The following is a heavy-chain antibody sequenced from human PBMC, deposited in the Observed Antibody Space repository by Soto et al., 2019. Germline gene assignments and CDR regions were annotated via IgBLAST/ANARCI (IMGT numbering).Heavy chain of an antibody. J-gene: IGHJ4*02. CDR2: IYYSGST. V-gene: IGHV4-39*01. Sequence: SETLSLTCTVSGGSISSSSYYWGWIRQPPGKGLEWAGTIYYSGSTYYNPSLESRVIISVATSKNQFSLKLSSVTASDAAVYYCATFRGMTTATTERYFDYWGQGTLVTVSS. D-gene: IGHD4-17*01. CDR1: GGSISSSSYY. CDR3: ATFRGMTTATTERYFDY.